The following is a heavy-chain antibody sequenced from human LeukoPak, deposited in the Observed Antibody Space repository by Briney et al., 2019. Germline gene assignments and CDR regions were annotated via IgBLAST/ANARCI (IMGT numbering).Heavy chain of an antibody. V-gene: IGHV3-23*01. J-gene: IGHJ4*02. CDR1: GFTFSRYT. D-gene: IGHD4-17*01. CDR2: ISGSGGTT. CDR3: AKSVGDISYYCDN. Sequence: GGSLRLSCAASGFTFSRYTMGWVRQAPGKGLEWVSGISGSGGTTYYADSVKGRFTISRDNSKNTLYLQMNSVRAEDTAVYYCAKSVGDISYYCDNWGQGSLVTVSS.